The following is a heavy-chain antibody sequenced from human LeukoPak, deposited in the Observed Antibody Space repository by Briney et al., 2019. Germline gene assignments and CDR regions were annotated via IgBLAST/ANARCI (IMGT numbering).Heavy chain of an antibody. CDR1: GYSISSGYY. J-gene: IGHJ5*02. Sequence: PSETLSLTYAVSGYSISSGYYWGWIRQPPGKGLEWIGSIYHSGSTYYNPSLKSRVTISVDTSQNQFSLKLSSVTAADTAVYYCARDGVFWSGYYMGLNWFDPWGQGTLVTVSS. D-gene: IGHD3-3*01. CDR2: IYHSGST. V-gene: IGHV4-38-2*02. CDR3: ARDGVFWSGYYMGLNWFDP.